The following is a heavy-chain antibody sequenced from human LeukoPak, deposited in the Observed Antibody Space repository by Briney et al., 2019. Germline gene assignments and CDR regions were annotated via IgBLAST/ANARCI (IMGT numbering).Heavy chain of an antibody. CDR1: VGTLSSYA. CDR2: IIPIFGTA. J-gene: IGHJ5*02. V-gene: IGHV1-69*13. CDR3: ASDYGDYNWFDP. Sequence: SVKVSCKASVGTLSSYAISWVRQAPGQGLEWMGGIIPIFGTANYAQKFQGRVTITADESTSTAYMELSSLRSEDTAVYYCASDYGDYNWFDPWGQGTLVTVSS. D-gene: IGHD4-17*01.